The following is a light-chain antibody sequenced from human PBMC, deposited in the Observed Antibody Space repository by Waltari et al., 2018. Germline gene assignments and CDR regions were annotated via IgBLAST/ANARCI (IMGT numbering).Light chain of an antibody. CDR2: EVT. CDR3: CSYAGASTHVV. V-gene: IGLV2-23*02. Sequence: QSALTQPASVSGSPGQSITISCTGTSSDVGSYNLVSWYQQHPGKTPKLMIYEVTKRPSGVSNRFSGSKAGSTASLTIAGLQAEDESDYYCCSYAGASTHVVFGGGTKVTVL. CDR1: SSDVGSYNL. J-gene: IGLJ2*01.